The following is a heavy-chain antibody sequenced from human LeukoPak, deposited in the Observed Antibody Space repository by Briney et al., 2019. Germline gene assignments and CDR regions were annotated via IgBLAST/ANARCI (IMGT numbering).Heavy chain of an antibody. CDR3: ATVRNYDSSGYYYFDY. CDR2: FDPEDGET. D-gene: IGHD3-22*01. Sequence: ASVKVSCKVSGYTLTELSMHWVRQALGKGLEWMGGFDPEDGETIYAQKFQGRVTMTEDTSTDTAYMELSSLRSEDTAVYYCATVRNYDSSGYYYFDYWGQGTLVTVSS. J-gene: IGHJ4*02. V-gene: IGHV1-24*01. CDR1: GYTLTELS.